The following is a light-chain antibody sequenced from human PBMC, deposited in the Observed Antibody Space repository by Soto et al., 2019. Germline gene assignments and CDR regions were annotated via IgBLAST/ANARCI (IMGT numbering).Light chain of an antibody. CDR1: SSNIGAGYD. CDR3: QSYDSSLSGWV. V-gene: IGLV1-40*01. CDR2: GNS. Sequence: QSVLTQPPSVSGAPGQRVTISCTGSSSNIGAGYDVHWYQPLPGTAPKLLIYGNSNRPSGVPDPFSGSKSGTSASLAITGHQAEDEADYDCQSYDSSLSGWVFGGGTKLTVL. J-gene: IGLJ3*02.